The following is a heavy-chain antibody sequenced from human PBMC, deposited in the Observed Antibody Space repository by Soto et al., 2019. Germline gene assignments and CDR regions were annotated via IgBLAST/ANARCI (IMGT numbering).Heavy chain of an antibody. Sequence: PSETLSLTCTVSGGSISSYYWSWIRQPPGKGLEWIGYIYYSGSTNYNPSLKSRVTISVDTSKNQFSLKLSSVTAADTAVYYCASMVQLESYFDYWGQGTLVTVSS. V-gene: IGHV4-59*08. J-gene: IGHJ4*02. D-gene: IGHD1-1*01. CDR2: IYYSGST. CDR1: GGSISSYY. CDR3: ASMVQLESYFDY.